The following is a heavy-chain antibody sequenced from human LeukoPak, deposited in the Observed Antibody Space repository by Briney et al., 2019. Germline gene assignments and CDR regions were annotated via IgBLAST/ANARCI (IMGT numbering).Heavy chain of an antibody. CDR1: GFTFSSYG. V-gene: IGHV3-30*18. J-gene: IGHJ4*02. CDR2: ISYDGSNK. D-gene: IGHD3-3*01. Sequence: PGGSLRLSCAASGFTFSSYGMHWVRQAPGKGLEWVAVISYDGSNKYYADSVKGRFTISRDNSKNTLYLQMNSLRAEDTAVYYCAKDLREYYDFWSGYHYWGQGTLVTVSS. CDR3: AKDLREYYDFWSGYHY.